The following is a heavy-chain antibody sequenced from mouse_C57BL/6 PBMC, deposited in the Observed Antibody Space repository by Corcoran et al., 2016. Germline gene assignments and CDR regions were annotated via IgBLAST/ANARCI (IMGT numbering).Heavy chain of an antibody. CDR1: GYTFPTYG. CDR2: INTYSGVP. CDR3: ARSYGYAMDY. V-gene: IGHV9-3*01. D-gene: IGHD2-2*01. J-gene: IGHJ4*01. Sequence: QIQLVQSGPELKKPGETVKISCKASGYTFPTYGMSWVKQAPGKGLKWMGWINTYSGVPTYADDFKGRFAFSLETSASTAYLQINNLKNEDTATYFCARSYGYAMDYWGQGTSVTVSS.